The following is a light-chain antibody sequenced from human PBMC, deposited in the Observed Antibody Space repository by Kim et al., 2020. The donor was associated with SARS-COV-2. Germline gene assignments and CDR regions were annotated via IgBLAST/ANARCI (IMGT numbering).Light chain of an antibody. J-gene: IGKJ4*01. Sequence: ASVGNTVTVTCRADQGIRNDLAWFLQSPGKAPKSLIYAASSLQSGVPSKFSGSASGTDFTLTINSLQPEDFATYYCQQYNSYPFTFGGGTKVDIK. CDR1: QGIRND. CDR3: QQYNSYPFT. V-gene: IGKV1-16*02. CDR2: AAS.